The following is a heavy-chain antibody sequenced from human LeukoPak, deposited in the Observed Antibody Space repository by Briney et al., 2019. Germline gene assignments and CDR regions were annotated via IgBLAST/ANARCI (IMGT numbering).Heavy chain of an antibody. J-gene: IGHJ4*01. CDR2: IGISSGRT. V-gene: IGHV3-48*01. Sequence: PGGSLRLSCASSGFKFIDYSMNWVRQAPGKGLEWISYIGISSGRTKYADSVKGRFTISREKARNSLYLQMNTLRVEDTAVYYCAKDHRYAFDNWGHGTLVTVSS. D-gene: IGHD5-12*01. CDR3: AKDHRYAFDN. CDR1: GFKFIDYS.